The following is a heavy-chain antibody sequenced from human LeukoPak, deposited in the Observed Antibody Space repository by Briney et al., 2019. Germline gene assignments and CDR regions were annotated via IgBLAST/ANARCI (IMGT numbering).Heavy chain of an antibody. J-gene: IGHJ4*02. CDR3: AREGGRFTMKVVVLDF. CDR1: GGSISSYY. Sequence: SETLSLTCTVSGGSISSYYWSWIRQPPGKGLEWIGYIYYSGSTNYNPSLKSRVTISVDTSKNQFSLKLSSVTAADTAVYYCAREGGRFTMKVVVLDFWGQGSLVTVSS. V-gene: IGHV4-59*01. D-gene: IGHD3-22*01. CDR2: IYYSGST.